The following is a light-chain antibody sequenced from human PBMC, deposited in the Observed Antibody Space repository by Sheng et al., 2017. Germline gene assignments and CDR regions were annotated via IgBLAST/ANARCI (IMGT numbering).Light chain of an antibody. CDR3: QQYQSYPHT. Sequence: DIQMTQSPSTLSASVGDRVTITCRASQSVGNSLAWYQLKPGKAPKLLIYKASALESGVPSRFSGSGSRTEFTLTISSLQPDDFATYYCQQYQSYPHTFGQGTKLEI. V-gene: IGKV1-5*03. CDR1: QSVGNS. CDR2: KAS. J-gene: IGKJ2*01.